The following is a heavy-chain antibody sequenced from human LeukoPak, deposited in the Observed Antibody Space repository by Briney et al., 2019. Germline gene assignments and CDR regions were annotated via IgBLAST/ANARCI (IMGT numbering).Heavy chain of an antibody. CDR2: INAGNGNT. D-gene: IGHD3-9*01. CDR3: ARGLRYFDWLLYPYYGMDV. V-gene: IGHV1-3*01. Sequence: ASVKVSCKASGYTFTSYAMHWVRQAPGQRLEWMGWINAGNGNTKYSQKFQGRVTITRDTSASTAYMELSSLRSEDTAVYYCARGLRYFDWLLYPYYGMDVWGQGTTVTVSS. CDR1: GYTFTSYA. J-gene: IGHJ6*02.